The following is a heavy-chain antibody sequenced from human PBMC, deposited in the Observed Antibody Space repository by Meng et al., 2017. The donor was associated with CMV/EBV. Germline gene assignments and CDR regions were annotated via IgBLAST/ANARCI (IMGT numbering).Heavy chain of an antibody. CDR3: ARAPTRKYYFHF. D-gene: IGHD5-24*01. CDR2: ISANGDIT. Sequence: CAAYGFSISDYAMDWVRQAPGKGMEWVSVISANGDITFYKEYVKGRFTIGRDTSKNTVYLQMDSLRAEDTAVYYCARAPTRKYYFHFWGQGRLVTVSS. J-gene: IGHJ4*02. V-gene: IGHV3-23*01. CDR1: GFSISDYA.